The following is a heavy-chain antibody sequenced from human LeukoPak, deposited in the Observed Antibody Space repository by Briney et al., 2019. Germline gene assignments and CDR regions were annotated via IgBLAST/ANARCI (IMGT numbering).Heavy chain of an antibody. CDR2: INAGNGNT. CDR3: ARVPYSGYDLDY. V-gene: IGHV1-3*01. D-gene: IGHD5-12*01. Sequence: GASAKVSCKASGYTFTRYTMHWVRQAPGQRLEWMGWINAGNGNTKYSQKFQGRVTITRDTSASTAYMELSSLRSEDTAVYYCARVPYSGYDLDYWGQGTLVTVSS. CDR1: GYTFTRYT. J-gene: IGHJ4*02.